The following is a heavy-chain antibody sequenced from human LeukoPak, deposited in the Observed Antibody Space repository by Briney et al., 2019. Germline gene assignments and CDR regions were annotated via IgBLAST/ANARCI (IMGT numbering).Heavy chain of an antibody. V-gene: IGHV4-59*01. CDR2: ISHMRTT. CDR3: ATERSDTAYDAFDI. D-gene: IGHD5-18*01. Sequence: SETLSLTCTVSGGSISYYYWSWIRQPPGKGLEWIGYISHMRTTNYNPSLKSRVTIPLDTSKNQFSLKVSSVTAADTAVYYCATERSDTAYDAFDIWGQGTMVTVSS. J-gene: IGHJ3*02. CDR1: GGSISYYY.